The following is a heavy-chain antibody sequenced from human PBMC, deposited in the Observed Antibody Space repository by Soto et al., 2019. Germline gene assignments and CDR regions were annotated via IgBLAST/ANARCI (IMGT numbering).Heavy chain of an antibody. CDR3: AKDDEYCSSTSCNYYYMDV. V-gene: IGHV3-23*01. CDR1: GFTFSSYA. CDR2: ISGSGGST. J-gene: IGHJ6*03. D-gene: IGHD2-2*01. Sequence: GGSLRLSCAASGFTFSSYAMSWVRQAPGKGLEWVSAISGSGGSTYYADSVKGRFTISRDNSKNTLYLQMNSLRAEDTAVYYCAKDDEYCSSTSCNYYYMDVWGKGTTVTVSS.